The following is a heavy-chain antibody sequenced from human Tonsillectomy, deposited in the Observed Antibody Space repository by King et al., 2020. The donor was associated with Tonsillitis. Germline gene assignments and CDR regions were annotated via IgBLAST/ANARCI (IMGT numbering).Heavy chain of an antibody. V-gene: IGHV3-30-3*01. CDR3: ARDHHDYDFWIGPDDAFDI. CDR2: MSFDGSNK. D-gene: IGHD3-3*01. Sequence: VQLVESGGGVVQPGRSLRLSCAASGFTFSIYAMHWVRQAPGKGLEWVAVMSFDGSNKYYADSVKGRFTISRDNSNNTVSLQINSLRPEDTAVYYCARDHHDYDFWIGPDDAFDIWGQGDNGHRLC. J-gene: IGHJ3*02. CDR1: GFTFSIYA.